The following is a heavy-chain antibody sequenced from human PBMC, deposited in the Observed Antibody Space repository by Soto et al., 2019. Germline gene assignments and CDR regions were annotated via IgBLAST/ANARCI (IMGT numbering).Heavy chain of an antibody. CDR3: APGEHNDGNTFSPGMDA. V-gene: IGHV1-69*01. CDR2: VIPLFDTA. D-gene: IGHD3-22*01. Sequence: QVQVVQSGAEVKKPGSSVKVSCKVSGGIFTNNAISWVRQAPGQGLEWLGGVIPLFDTAYYAQIFRGRLRIPGEGARPSANRERRGRTSRDPPVFFWAPGEHNDGNTFSPGMDAGGKGTPVPVPA. J-gene: IGHJ6*04. CDR1: GGIFTNNA.